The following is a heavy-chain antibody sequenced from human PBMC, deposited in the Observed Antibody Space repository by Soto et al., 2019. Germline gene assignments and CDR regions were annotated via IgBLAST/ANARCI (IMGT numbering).Heavy chain of an antibody. V-gene: IGHV4-59*01. J-gene: IGHJ5*01. CDR1: GETSTSYY. CDR2: IHNSGTS. D-gene: IGHD3-22*01. CDR3: ARDFYDSVGYTWFDS. Sequence: PSETLSLTCTVSGETSTSYYWGWIRQAPGKGLEWIGHIHNSGTSTHNPSLNGRVTISIDMSKKQFSLKLTSLTSADTAVYYCARDFYDSVGYTWFDSWSQGTLVTVSS.